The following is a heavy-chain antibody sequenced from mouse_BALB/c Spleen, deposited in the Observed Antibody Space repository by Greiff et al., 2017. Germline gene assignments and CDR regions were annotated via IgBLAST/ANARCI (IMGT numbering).Heavy chain of an antibody. D-gene: IGHD2-14*01. V-gene: IGHV7-3*02. J-gene: IGHJ4*01. CDR2: IRNKANGYTT. Sequence: EVMLVESGGGLVQPGGSLRLSCATSGFTFTDYYMSWVRQPPGKALEWLGFIRNKANGYTTEYSASVKGRFTISRDNSQSILYLQMNTLRAEDSATYYCARAYYRYDRAMDYWGQGTSVTVSS. CDR1: GFTFTDYY. CDR3: ARAYYRYDRAMDY.